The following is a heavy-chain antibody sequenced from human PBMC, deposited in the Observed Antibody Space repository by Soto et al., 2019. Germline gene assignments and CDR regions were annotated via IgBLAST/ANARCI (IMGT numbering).Heavy chain of an antibody. J-gene: IGHJ3*02. CDR3: ATSLVAAKVANAFDI. D-gene: IGHD2-15*01. V-gene: IGHV1-2*04. CDR1: GYTFTTYN. Sequence: ASVKVSCKASGYTFTTYNINWVRQAPGQGLEWMGWINPNSGGTNYAQKFQGWVTMTRDTSISTAYMELSRLRSDDTAVYYCATSLVAAKVANAFDIWGQGTMVTVSS. CDR2: INPNSGGT.